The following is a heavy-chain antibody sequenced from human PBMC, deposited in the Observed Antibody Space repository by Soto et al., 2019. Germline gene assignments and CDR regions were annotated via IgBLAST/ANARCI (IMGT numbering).Heavy chain of an antibody. CDR3: ARDGIAAAGTLYYYYGMDV. CDR1: GYTFTSYY. Sequence: GASVKVACKASGYTFTSYYMHWVRLAPGQGLEWMGIINPSGGSTSYAQKFQGRVTMTRDTSTSTVYMELSSLRSEDTAVYYCARDGIAAAGTLYYYYGMDVWGQGTTGTVSS. J-gene: IGHJ6*02. V-gene: IGHV1-46*01. D-gene: IGHD6-13*01. CDR2: INPSGGST.